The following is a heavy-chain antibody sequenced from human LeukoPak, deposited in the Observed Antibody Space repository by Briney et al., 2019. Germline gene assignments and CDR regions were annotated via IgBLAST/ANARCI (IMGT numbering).Heavy chain of an antibody. CDR1: GYTFTSYG. Sequence: ASVKVSCKASGYTFTSYGISWVRQAPGQGLEWMGWISGSNGNTNYAQKLQGRVTMTTDTSTSTAYMELRSLRSDDTAVYYCARDRNPYDFEGDHPNDYWGQGTLVTVSS. V-gene: IGHV1-18*01. D-gene: IGHD3-3*01. J-gene: IGHJ4*02. CDR2: ISGSNGNT. CDR3: ARDRNPYDFEGDHPNDY.